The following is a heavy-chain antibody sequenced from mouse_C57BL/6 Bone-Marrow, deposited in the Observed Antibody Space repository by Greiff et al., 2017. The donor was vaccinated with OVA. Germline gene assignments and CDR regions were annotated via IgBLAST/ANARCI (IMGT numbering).Heavy chain of an antibody. J-gene: IGHJ2*01. CDR1: GYTFTSYW. V-gene: IGHV1-55*01. D-gene: IGHD2-4*01. Sequence: VQLQQSGAELVKPGASVKMSCKASGYTFTSYWITWVKQRPGQGLEWIGDIYPGSGSTNYNEKFKSKATLTVDTSSSTAYMQLSSLTSEDSAVYYCARPYYDTTVGDYWGQGTTLTVSS. CDR3: ARPYYDTTVGDY. CDR2: IYPGSGST.